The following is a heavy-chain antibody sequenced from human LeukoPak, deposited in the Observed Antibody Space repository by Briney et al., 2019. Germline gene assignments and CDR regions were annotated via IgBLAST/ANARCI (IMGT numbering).Heavy chain of an antibody. J-gene: IGHJ4*02. D-gene: IGHD3-9*01. CDR2: IDPSDSYT. V-gene: IGHV5-10-1*01. Sequence: GESLKISCKGSGYSFTSYWISWVRQMPGKGLEWMGRIDPSDSYTNYSPSFQGHVTISADKSISTAYLQWSSLKASDTAMYYCARLSYYDILTGYYTAYFDYWRQGTLVTVSS. CDR3: ARLSYYDILTGYYTAYFDY. CDR1: GYSFTSYW.